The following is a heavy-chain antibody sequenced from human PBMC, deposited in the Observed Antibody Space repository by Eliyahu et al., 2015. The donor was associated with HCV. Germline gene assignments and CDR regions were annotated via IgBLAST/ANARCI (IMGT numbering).Heavy chain of an antibody. CDR1: GFPFSTFA. CDR2: ISGSGGST. CDR3: AKVGNDYYESGGFYRFFDY. Sequence: EVQLLESGGGLVLPGGSXXXXXXASGFPFSTFAMTXVRQAPGSGLGWVSFISGSGGSTYYADSVKGRFTISRDNSKNTLYLQMNSLRAEDTAVYYCAKVGNDYYESGGFYRFFDYWGQGTLVTVSS. J-gene: IGHJ4*02. V-gene: IGHV3-23*01. D-gene: IGHD3-22*01.